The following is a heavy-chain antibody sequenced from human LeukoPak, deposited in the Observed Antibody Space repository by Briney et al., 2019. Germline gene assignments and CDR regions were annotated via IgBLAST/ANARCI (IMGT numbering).Heavy chain of an antibody. Sequence: PGGSLRLSCAASGFPFSSYAMSWVRQAPGKGLEWVSAIRGSGGSTYYADSVKGRFTISRDNSKNTLYLQMNSLRAEDTAVYYCAKVKPDYCGGDCYSPLDYWGQGTLVTVSS. CDR3: AKVKPDYCGGDCYSPLDY. D-gene: IGHD2-21*02. V-gene: IGHV3-23*01. CDR1: GFPFSSYA. CDR2: IRGSGGST. J-gene: IGHJ4*02.